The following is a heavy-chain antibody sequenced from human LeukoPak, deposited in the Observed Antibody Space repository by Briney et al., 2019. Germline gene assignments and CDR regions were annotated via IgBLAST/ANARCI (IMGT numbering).Heavy chain of an antibody. Sequence: GGSLRLSCAASGFTVSSNYMSWVRQAPGKGLEWVSVIYSGGSTYYADSVKGRFTISRDNSKNTLYLQMNSLRAEDTAVYYCARVDLVGATGFDYWGQGTLVTVSS. V-gene: IGHV3-53*01. CDR3: ARVDLVGATGFDY. CDR2: IYSGGST. D-gene: IGHD1-26*01. CDR1: GFTVSSNY. J-gene: IGHJ4*02.